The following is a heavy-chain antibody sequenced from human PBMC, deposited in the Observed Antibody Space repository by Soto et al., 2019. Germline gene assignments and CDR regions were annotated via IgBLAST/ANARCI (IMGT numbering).Heavy chain of an antibody. D-gene: IGHD1-26*01. CDR1: GFTFSSYS. CDR3: ARGGGSYPNYFDY. J-gene: IGHJ4*02. V-gene: IGHV3-21*05. Sequence: EVQLVESGGGLVQPGGSLRLSCAASGFTFSSYSMNWVRQAPGKGLEWVSYISSSSSYIYYADSVKGRFTISRANAKDSLYLQMNSLRAEDTAVYFCARGGGSYPNYFDYWGQGTLVTVSS. CDR2: ISSSSSYI.